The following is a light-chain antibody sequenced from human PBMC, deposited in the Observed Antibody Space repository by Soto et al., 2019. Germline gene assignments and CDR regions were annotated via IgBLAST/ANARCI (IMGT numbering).Light chain of an antibody. CDR2: INS. J-gene: IGLJ2*01. V-gene: IGLV1-40*01. CDR3: QSYDSNLSGSRVV. CDR1: SSNIGAGYD. Sequence: QSVLTQPPSVSGAPGQRVTISCTGSSSNIGAGYDVHWYQQLPGTAPKLLIYINSNRPSGVPDRFSGSKSGTSASLAITGLQAEDEADYYCQSYDSNLSGSRVVFGGGTKVTVL.